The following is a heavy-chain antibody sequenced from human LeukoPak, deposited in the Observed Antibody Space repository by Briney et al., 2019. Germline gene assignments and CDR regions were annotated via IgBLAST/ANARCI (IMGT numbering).Heavy chain of an antibody. Sequence: SETLSLTCAVYGGSFSGYYWSWIRQPPGKGLEWIGEINHSGSTNYNPSLKSRVTISVDTSKNQFSLKLSSVTAADTAVYYCARHGPYGMDVWGQGTTVTVSS. CDR1: GGSFSGYY. J-gene: IGHJ6*02. V-gene: IGHV4-34*01. CDR3: ARHGPYGMDV. CDR2: INHSGST. D-gene: IGHD4-17*01.